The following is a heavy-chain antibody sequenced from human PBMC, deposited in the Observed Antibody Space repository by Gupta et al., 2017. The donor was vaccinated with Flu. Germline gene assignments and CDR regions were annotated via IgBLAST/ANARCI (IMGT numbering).Heavy chain of an antibody. CDR3: ARLCATDTCPRNSFDI. J-gene: IGHJ3*02. D-gene: IGHD2-15*01. V-gene: IGHV4-39*02. CDR1: GDSVNSSRYY. Sequence: QLQFEESGPGLVKPSETLSLICTVSGDSVNSSRYYWGWIRQPPGKGPEWLGNIYYSGKTHYNPSLKTRINRSLDKSTNHFYLSLTSVTAADSAIYFCARLCATDTCPRNSFDIWGPGTTVTVSS. CDR2: IYYSGKT.